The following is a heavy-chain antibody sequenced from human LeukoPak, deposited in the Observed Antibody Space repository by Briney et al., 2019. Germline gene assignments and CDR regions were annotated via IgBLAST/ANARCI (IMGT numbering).Heavy chain of an antibody. V-gene: IGHV4-34*01. Sequence: SETLSLTCAVYGGSFSGYYWIWIRQPPGKGLEWIGEINRSGSTNYSPSLKSRVTISVDTSKNQFSLKLSSVTAADTAVYYCARGSSDYGDYVDAFDIWGQGTMVTVSS. D-gene: IGHD4-17*01. CDR2: INRSGST. CDR3: ARGSSDYGDYVDAFDI. J-gene: IGHJ3*02. CDR1: GGSFSGYY.